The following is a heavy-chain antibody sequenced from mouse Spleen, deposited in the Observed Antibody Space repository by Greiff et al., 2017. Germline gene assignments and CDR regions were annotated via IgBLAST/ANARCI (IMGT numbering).Heavy chain of an antibody. J-gene: IGHJ2*01. CDR1: GFAFSSYD. CDR2: ISSGGGST. Sequence: EVMLVESGGGLVKPGGSLKLSCAASGFAFSSYDMSWVRQTPEKRLEWVAYISSGGGSTYYPDTVKGRFTISRDNAKNTLYLQMSSLKSEDTAMYYCARHPFTPYYFDYWGQGTTLTVSS. V-gene: IGHV5-12-1*01. CDR3: ARHPFTPYYFDY.